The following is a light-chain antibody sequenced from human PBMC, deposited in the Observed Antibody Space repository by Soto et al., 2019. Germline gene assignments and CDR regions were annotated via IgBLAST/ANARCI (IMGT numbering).Light chain of an antibody. V-gene: IGKV2-30*01. CDR3: MQGTYWPPT. CDR2: KIF. Sequence: DVVVTQSPPALSVTLGQPASISCRSSQSLVYSDGNTFLNWFHQRPGQSPRRLIYKIFNRDSGGPDRFSGSGSGTDFTLKISRGEAEDVGVFFCMQGTYWPPTFGQGTRLEIK. CDR1: QSLVYSDGNTF. J-gene: IGKJ1*01.